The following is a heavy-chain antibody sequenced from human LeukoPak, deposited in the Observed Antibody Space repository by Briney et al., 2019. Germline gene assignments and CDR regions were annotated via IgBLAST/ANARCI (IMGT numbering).Heavy chain of an antibody. J-gene: IGHJ4*02. CDR3: ARDLSPVVRASPMGY. Sequence: GGSLRLSCAASGFAFSSYAMSWVRQAPGKGLEWVSGITNSGDTTTYKDSVKGRFTISRDNSKNTLYLQMNSLRAEDTAVYYCARDLSPVVRASPMGYWGQGTPVTVSS. V-gene: IGHV3-23*01. D-gene: IGHD3-10*01. CDR2: ITNSGDTT. CDR1: GFAFSSYA.